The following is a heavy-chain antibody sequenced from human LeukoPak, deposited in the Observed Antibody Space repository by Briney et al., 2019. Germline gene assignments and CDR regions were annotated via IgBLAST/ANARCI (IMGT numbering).Heavy chain of an antibody. CDR1: GGSISSSNW. CDR3: ARLLGQYCSSTSCYDYYYYGMDV. J-gene: IGHJ6*02. D-gene: IGHD2-2*01. Sequence: PSETLSLTCAVSGGSISSSNWWSWVRQPPGKGLEWIGEIYHSGSTNYNPSLKSRVTISVDKSKNQFSLKLSSVTAADTAVYYCARLLGQYCSSTSCYDYYYYGMDVWGQGTTVTVSS. CDR2: IYHSGST. V-gene: IGHV4-4*02.